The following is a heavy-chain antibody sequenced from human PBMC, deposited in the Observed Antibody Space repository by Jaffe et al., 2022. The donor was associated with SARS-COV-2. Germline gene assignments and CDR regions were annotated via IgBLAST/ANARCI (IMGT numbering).Heavy chain of an antibody. J-gene: IGHJ6*02. CDR3: RGSSPRRGPYYYYGMDV. Sequence: QVQLQQWGAGLLKPSETLSLTCAVYGGSFSGYYWSWIRQPPGKGLEWIGEINHSGSTNYNPSLKSRVTISVDTSKNQFSLKLSSVTAADTAVYYCRGSSPRRGPYYYYGMDVWGQGTTVTVSS. CDR1: GGSFSGYY. V-gene: IGHV4-34*01. CDR2: INHSGST. D-gene: IGHD6-6*01.